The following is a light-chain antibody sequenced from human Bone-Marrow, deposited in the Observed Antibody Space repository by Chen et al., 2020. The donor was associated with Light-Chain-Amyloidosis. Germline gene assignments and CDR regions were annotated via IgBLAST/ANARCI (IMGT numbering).Light chain of an antibody. CDR2: RDT. CDR1: DLPTQY. Sequence: SYELTQPHSVSVSPGQTARTTCSGDDLPTQYAFWYQQKPGQAPALVIHRDTERPSGISERFSGSSSGTTATLTISVVQSEDEADYHCQSADSSGTYEVIFGGGTKLTVL. CDR3: QSADSSGTYEVI. J-gene: IGLJ2*01. V-gene: IGLV3-25*03.